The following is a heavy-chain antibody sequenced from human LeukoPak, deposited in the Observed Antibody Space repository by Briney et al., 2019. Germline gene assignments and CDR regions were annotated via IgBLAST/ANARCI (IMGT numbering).Heavy chain of an antibody. V-gene: IGHV3-23*01. J-gene: IGHJ4*02. CDR1: GFTFSSYA. CDR3: AKGHYDFWSGLAYFDY. CDR2: ISGSGGSR. D-gene: IGHD3-3*01. Sequence: GGSLRLSCAASGFTFSSYAMSWVRQARGKELEWVSAISGSGGSRYYADSVKGRFTISRDNSKNTLYLQMNSLRAEDTAVYYCAKGHYDFWSGLAYFDYWGQGTLVTVSS.